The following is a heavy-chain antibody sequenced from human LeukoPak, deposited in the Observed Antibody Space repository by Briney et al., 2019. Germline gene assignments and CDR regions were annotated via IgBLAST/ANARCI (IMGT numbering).Heavy chain of an antibody. CDR3: AREASARSPYCSGGSCYPPGY. V-gene: IGHV1-69*04. CDR2: IIPILGIA. Sequence: GASVKVSCKASGGTFSSYAISWVRQAPGQGLEWMGRIIPILGIANYAQKFQGRVTITADKSTSTAYMELSSLRSEDTAVYYCAREASARSPYCSGGSCYPPGYWGQGTLVTVSS. J-gene: IGHJ4*02. CDR1: GGTFSSYA. D-gene: IGHD2-15*01.